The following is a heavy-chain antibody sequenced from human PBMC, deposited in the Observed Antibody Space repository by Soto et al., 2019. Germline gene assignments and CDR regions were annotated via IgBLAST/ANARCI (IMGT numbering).Heavy chain of an antibody. CDR3: AREVFLSSGWSITGFDY. J-gene: IGHJ4*02. V-gene: IGHV3-21*01. D-gene: IGHD6-19*01. Sequence: GGSLRLSCAASGFTFSSYSMNWVRQAPGKGLEWVSSISSSSSYIYYADSVKGRFTISRDNAKNSLYLQMNSLRAEDTAVYYCAREVFLSSGWSITGFDYWGRGTLVTVSS. CDR1: GFTFSSYS. CDR2: ISSSSSYI.